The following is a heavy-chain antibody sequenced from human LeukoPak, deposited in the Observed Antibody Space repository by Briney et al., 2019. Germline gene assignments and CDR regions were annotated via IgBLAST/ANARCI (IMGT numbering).Heavy chain of an antibody. J-gene: IGHJ4*02. CDR1: GFTFSSYA. CDR2: ISGSGGST. V-gene: IGHV3-23*01. D-gene: IGHD3-22*01. Sequence: GGSLRLSCAASGFTFSSYAMSWVRQAPGKGLEWVSSISGSGGSTRYADSVKGRFTISRDNSKNTLYLQMNSLRAEDTAIYYCAKLRDFFDSSGQFDYWGQGTLVTVSS. CDR3: AKLRDFFDSSGQFDY.